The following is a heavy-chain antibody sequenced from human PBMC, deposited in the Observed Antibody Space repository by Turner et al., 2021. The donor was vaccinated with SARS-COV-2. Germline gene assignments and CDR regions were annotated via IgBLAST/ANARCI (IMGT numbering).Heavy chain of an antibody. V-gene: IGHV1-69*10. CDR3: ARVVGGFGELGYYYYYGMDV. CDR1: GGTFSTYA. CDR2: IIPIFGKA. Sequence: QVQLVQSGAEVKKPGSSVKVSCKASGGTFSTYAISWVRQAPGQGLGWMGGIIPIFGKANYTQKFQGRVTITADKSTSTAYRELSSLRSEDTAGYYCARVVGGFGELGYYYYYGMDVWGQGTTVTVSS. D-gene: IGHD3-10*01. J-gene: IGHJ6*02.